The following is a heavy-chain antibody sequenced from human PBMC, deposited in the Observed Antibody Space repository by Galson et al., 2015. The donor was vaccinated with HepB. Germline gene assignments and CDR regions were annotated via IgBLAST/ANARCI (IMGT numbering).Heavy chain of an antibody. Sequence: CAISGDSVSSNSAAWNWIRQSPSRGLEWLGRTYYRSKWYNDYAVSVKSRITINPDTSKNQFSLQLNSVTPEDTGVYYCARGVGAPNRFDPWGQGTLVTVSS. J-gene: IGHJ5*02. D-gene: IGHD1-26*01. CDR3: ARGVGAPNRFDP. CDR2: TYYRSKWYN. CDR1: GDSVSSNSAA. V-gene: IGHV6-1*01.